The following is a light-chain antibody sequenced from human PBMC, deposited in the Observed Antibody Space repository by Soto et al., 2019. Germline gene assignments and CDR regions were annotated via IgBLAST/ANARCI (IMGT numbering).Light chain of an antibody. CDR1: QSIDTN. Sequence: MVITHAPRTLPVSQGEIATLSCRASQSIDTNLAWYQQKPGQAPRLLIFGASTRATGIPARFSGSGSGTEFTLTITSLQSEDFALYYCQQYNNRPPWTFGQGTKVDIK. J-gene: IGKJ1*01. CDR3: QQYNNRPPWT. CDR2: GAS. V-gene: IGKV3-15*01.